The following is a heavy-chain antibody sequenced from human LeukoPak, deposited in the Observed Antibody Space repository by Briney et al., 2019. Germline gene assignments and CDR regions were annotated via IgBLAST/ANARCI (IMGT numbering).Heavy chain of an antibody. Sequence: SETLSLTCTVSGGSISSSSYYWGWIRQPPGKGLEWIGSIYYSGSTYYNPSLKSRVTISVDTSKNQFSLKLSSVTAADTAVYYCARRNYYDSSGYEDWGQGTLVTVSS. CDR1: GGSISSSSYY. J-gene: IGHJ4*02. CDR3: ARRNYYDSSGYED. D-gene: IGHD3-22*01. V-gene: IGHV4-39*07. CDR2: IYYSGST.